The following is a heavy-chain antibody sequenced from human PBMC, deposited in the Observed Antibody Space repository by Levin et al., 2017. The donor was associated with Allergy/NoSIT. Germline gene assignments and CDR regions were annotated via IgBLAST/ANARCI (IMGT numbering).Heavy chain of an antibody. CDR1: GFTFSSYG. CDR2: ISYDGSNK. V-gene: IGHV3-30*18. CDR3: AKDRLLLWFGDDLDY. D-gene: IGHD3-10*01. J-gene: IGHJ4*02. Sequence: GGSLRLSCAASGFTFSSYGMHWVRQAPGKGLEGVAVISYDGSNKYYADSVKGRFTISRDNSKNTLYLQMNSLRAEDTAVYYCAKDRLLLWFGDDLDYWGQGTLVTVSS.